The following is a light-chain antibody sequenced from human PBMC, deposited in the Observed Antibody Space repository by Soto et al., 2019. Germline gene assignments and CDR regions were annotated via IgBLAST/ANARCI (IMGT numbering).Light chain of an antibody. V-gene: IGKV4-1*01. CDR3: QQYYSTPYT. CDR1: QSVLYSSNNKNY. Sequence: DIVMTQSPDSLAVSLGERATINCKSSQSVLYSSNNKNYLAWYQQKPGQPPKLLIYWASTRESGVPDRFSGSGSGKDFTITSSSLQAEDVAVYYCQQYYSTPYTFGQGTKLEIK. J-gene: IGKJ2*01. CDR2: WAS.